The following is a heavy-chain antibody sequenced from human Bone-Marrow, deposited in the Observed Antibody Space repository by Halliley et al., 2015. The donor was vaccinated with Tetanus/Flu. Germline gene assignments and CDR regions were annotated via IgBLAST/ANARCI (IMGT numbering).Heavy chain of an antibody. CDR1: GFTFSNYW. J-gene: IGHJ4*02. D-gene: IGHD2-21*02. V-gene: IGHV3-7*03. Sequence: SLRLSCAASGFTFSNYWMNWVRQAPGKGLEWVANIKEDGSDNNYVDSVKGRFTISRDNAKNSMYLQMNSLRAEDTAVYYCARDGGWTADYWGQGTLVTVSS. CDR2: IKEDGSDN. CDR3: ARDGGWTADY.